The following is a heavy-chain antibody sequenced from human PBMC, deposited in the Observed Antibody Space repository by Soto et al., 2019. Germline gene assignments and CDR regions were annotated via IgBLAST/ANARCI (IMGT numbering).Heavy chain of an antibody. CDR2: ISGSGGST. Sequence: EVQVLESGGGLVQPGGSLRLSCAASGFTFSNYAVTWVRQAPGKGLEWVSTISGSGGSTYYADSVKGRFTISRDNSKNTLYLQINSLRADDTAVYYCAKDQGSSWYEIDYWGQGTLVTVSS. D-gene: IGHD6-13*01. CDR3: AKDQGSSWYEIDY. CDR1: GFTFSNYA. J-gene: IGHJ4*02. V-gene: IGHV3-23*01.